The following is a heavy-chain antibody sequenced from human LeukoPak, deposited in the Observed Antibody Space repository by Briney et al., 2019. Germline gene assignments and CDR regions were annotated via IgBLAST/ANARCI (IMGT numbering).Heavy chain of an antibody. D-gene: IGHD6-13*01. CDR1: GYTFTTYW. CDR3: ARLWSSSANFDY. Sequence: GESLKISCKGSGYTFTTYWIGWVRQMPGKGLEWMGIIYPSDSDTRYSPSFQGQVTISADKFISTAYLQWSSLKASDTAMYYCARLWSSSANFDYWGQGTLVTVSS. J-gene: IGHJ4*02. CDR2: IYPSDSDT. V-gene: IGHV5-51*01.